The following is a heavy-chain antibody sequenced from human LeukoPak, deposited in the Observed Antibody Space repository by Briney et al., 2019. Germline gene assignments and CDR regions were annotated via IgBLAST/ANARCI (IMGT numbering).Heavy chain of an antibody. CDR1: GGSISSYY. CDR3: ARDLVTVTKGFDV. Sequence: PSETLSLTCTVSGGSISSYYWSWIRQPAGKGLEWIGRLYTSGSTNYNPSLKSRVTISIDTSKNQFSLKLRSVTAADTAVYYCARDLVTVTKGFDVWGQGTMVSVSS. V-gene: IGHV4-4*07. D-gene: IGHD4-17*01. J-gene: IGHJ3*01. CDR2: LYTSGST.